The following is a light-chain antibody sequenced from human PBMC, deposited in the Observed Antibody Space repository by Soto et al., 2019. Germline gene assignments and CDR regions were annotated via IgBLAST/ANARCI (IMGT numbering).Light chain of an antibody. CDR2: DGS. CDR1: SSDVGGYNY. V-gene: IGLV2-14*03. CDR3: SSYTSGSTLV. Sequence: QSVLTQPASVSGSPGQSITISCTGTSSDVGGYNYVSWYQHHPGKAPKLTIYDGSNRPLGGSNCFSGYKSGDTGSLTIFCLQAEDEADYYCSSYTSGSTLVFGGGTKLTVL. J-gene: IGLJ2*01.